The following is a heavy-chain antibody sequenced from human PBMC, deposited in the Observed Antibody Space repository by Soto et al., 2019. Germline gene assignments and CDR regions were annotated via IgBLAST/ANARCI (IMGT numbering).Heavy chain of an antibody. J-gene: IGHJ4*02. Sequence: AVKFSLKASGCTFSSYAISWLRQAPGKVLECMGGIIPIFGTANYAQKFQGRVTITADESTSTAYMELSILRSEDTAVYYCARHGGSSGYCFDYWGEGTLVTDSS. CDR3: ARHGGSSGYCFDY. V-gene: IGHV1-69*13. CDR1: GCTFSSYA. CDR2: IIPIFGTA. D-gene: IGHD6-6*01.